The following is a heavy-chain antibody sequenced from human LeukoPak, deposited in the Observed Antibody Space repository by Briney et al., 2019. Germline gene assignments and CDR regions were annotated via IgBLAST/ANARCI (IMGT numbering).Heavy chain of an antibody. Sequence: ASVTVSCKASGYIFTTYAITWMRQAPGQGLEWMGGISAFNGNANYAQKFQGRVTLTTDTSTRTAYMELSSLRSEDTAVYYCARRWSRFDYWGQGTLVTVSS. CDR1: GYIFTTYA. J-gene: IGHJ4*02. CDR3: ARRWSRFDY. D-gene: IGHD5-24*01. CDR2: ISAFNGNA. V-gene: IGHV1-18*01.